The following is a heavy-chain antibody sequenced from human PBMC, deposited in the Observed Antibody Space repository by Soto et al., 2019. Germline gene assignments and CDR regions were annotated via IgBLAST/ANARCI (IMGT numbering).Heavy chain of an antibody. CDR3: ARLSS. CDR1: GFTVSSTY. J-gene: IGHJ5*02. CDR2: IDRGGIT. Sequence: EVQLVESGGGLVQPGGSLRLSCAVSGFTVSSTYMTWVRQAPGKGLEWVSVIDRGGITHYSDSVKGRFTISRDNSKNTLYLQMNILRAEDTAVYYCARLSSWGQGTLVTVSS. V-gene: IGHV3-66*04.